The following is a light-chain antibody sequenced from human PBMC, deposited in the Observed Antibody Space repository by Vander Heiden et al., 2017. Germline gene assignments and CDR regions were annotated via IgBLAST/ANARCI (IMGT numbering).Light chain of an antibody. CDR3: QSYDSSLVVV. CDR1: SSNIGAGYD. CDR2: GNS. V-gene: IGLV1-40*01. J-gene: IGLJ2*01. Sequence: QSVLTQPPSVSGAPGQRVTSSCTGSSSNIGAGYDVHWYQQLPGTAPKLLIYGNSNRPSGVPDRFSGSKSGTSASLAITGLQAEDEADYYCQSYDSSLVVVFGGGTKLTVL.